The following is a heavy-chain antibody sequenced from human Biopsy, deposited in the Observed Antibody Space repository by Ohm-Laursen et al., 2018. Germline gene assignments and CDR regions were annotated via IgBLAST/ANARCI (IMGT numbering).Heavy chain of an antibody. J-gene: IGHJ4*02. V-gene: IGHV1-24*01. CDR3: AGDINNWNVNY. Sequence: SVKASCKVSGHTLTDLSMHWARQAPGKGLEWMGGFAPENGKTIYAQKFQGRVTMTEDTSTDTAYMELSNLRSEDTAVYYCAGDINNWNVNYWGQGTLVIVSS. CDR1: GHTLTDLS. CDR2: FAPENGKT. D-gene: IGHD1-20*01.